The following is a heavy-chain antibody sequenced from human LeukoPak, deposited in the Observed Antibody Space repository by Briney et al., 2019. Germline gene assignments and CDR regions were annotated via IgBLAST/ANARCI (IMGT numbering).Heavy chain of an antibody. V-gene: IGHV3-20*04. CDR1: GFTFDDYG. J-gene: IGHJ6*03. Sequence: GGSLRLSCAASGFTFDDYGMSWVRQVPGKGLEWVSGINWSGGSTGYADSVKGRFTISRDNAKNSLCLQMNSLRAEDTALYYCARGFRAVTTDTPTYYFYYYMDVWGKGTTVTVSS. D-gene: IGHD4-17*01. CDR2: INWSGGST. CDR3: ARGFRAVTTDTPTYYFYYYMDV.